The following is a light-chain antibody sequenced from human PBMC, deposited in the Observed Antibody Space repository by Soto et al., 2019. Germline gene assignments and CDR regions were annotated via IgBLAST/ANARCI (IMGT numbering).Light chain of an antibody. CDR1: SSDVGGYNY. CDR2: DVT. Sequence: QSVLTQPRSVSWSPGQSVTISCTGTSSDVGGYNYVSWYQQHPGKAPKLMIYDVTKRPSGVPDRFSGSKSGNTASLTISALQSEDEADYYCCSYAGSYTLKVFGGGTKLTVL. J-gene: IGLJ3*02. CDR3: CSYAGSYTLKV. V-gene: IGLV2-11*01.